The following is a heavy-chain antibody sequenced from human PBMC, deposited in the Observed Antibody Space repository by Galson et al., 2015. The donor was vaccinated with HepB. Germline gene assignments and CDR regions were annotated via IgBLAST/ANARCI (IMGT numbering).Heavy chain of an antibody. V-gene: IGHV1-69*04. CDR3: ARELFNYVPGNGMDV. CDR1: GGTFSTYT. J-gene: IGHJ6*02. D-gene: IGHD3-10*02. CDR2: IIPMFGIA. Sequence: SVKVSCKASGGTFSTYTISWVRQAPGQGLEWMGRIIPMFGIANYAQKFQGRVTITANKSTRTAYMELSSLRSEDTAVYYCARELFNYVPGNGMDVWGQGTTVTVSS.